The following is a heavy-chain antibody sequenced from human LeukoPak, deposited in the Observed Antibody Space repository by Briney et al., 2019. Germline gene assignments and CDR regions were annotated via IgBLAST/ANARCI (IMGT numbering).Heavy chain of an antibody. CDR1: GYTFTSYA. D-gene: IGHD6-13*01. J-gene: IGHJ4*02. V-gene: IGHV1-2*02. CDR2: INPNSGGT. CDR3: ARDEQQLEHIAY. Sequence: ASVKVSCKASGYTFTSYAMNWVRQAPGQGLEWMGWINPNSGGTNYAQKFQGRVTMTRDTSISTAYMELTRLRSDDTAVYYCARDEQQLEHIAYWGQGTLVTVSS.